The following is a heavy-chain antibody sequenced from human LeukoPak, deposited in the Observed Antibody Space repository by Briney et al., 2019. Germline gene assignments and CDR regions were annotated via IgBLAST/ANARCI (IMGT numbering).Heavy chain of an antibody. J-gene: IGHJ4*02. V-gene: IGHV4-59*08. D-gene: IGHD3-22*01. CDR3: RLDSIDYYSFDY. CDR1: GGSIGTYY. CDR2: IYYTGST. Sequence: SETLSLTCTVSGGSIGTYYWSWIRQPPGKGLEWIGYIYYTGSTGCNPSLKSRVTISVDTSKNQFSLKLSSVTAADTAVYYCRLDSIDYYSFDYWGRGILVTVSS.